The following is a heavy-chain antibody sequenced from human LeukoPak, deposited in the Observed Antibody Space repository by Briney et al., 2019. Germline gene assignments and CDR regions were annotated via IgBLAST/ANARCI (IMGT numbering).Heavy chain of an antibody. D-gene: IGHD1-26*01. CDR1: GFTFSSYA. V-gene: IGHV3-23*01. CDR2: ISGSGAGT. J-gene: IGHJ4*02. CDR3: AKALGSYYFDY. Sequence: GGSLRLSCAASGFTFSSYAMSWVRQAPGKGPEWVSAISGSGAGTYYATSVKGRFTISRDNSKNTLYLQMNSLRAEDTAVYYCAKALGSYYFDYWGQGTLVTVSS.